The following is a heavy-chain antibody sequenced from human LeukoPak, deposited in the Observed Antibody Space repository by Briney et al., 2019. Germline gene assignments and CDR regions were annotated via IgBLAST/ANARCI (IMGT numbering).Heavy chain of an antibody. J-gene: IGHJ5*02. CDR3: AREGYSSGWYNWFDP. CDR1: GGTFSSYA. Sequence: SVKVSCKASGGTFSSYAISWVRQAPGQGLEWMGRIIPIFGTANYAQKFQGRVTITADKSTSTAYMELSSLRSEDTAVYYCAREGYSSGWYNWFDPRGQGTLVTVSS. V-gene: IGHV1-69*06. CDR2: IIPIFGTA. D-gene: IGHD6-19*01.